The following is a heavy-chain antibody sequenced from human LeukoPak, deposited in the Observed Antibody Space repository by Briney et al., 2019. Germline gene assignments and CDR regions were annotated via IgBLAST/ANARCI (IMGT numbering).Heavy chain of an antibody. V-gene: IGHV4-34*01. J-gene: IGHJ5*02. CDR3: ARGRRVTTMVRGVIIVSVWFDP. D-gene: IGHD3-10*01. CDR1: GGSFSGYY. CDR2: INHSGST. Sequence: SETLSLTCAVYGGSFSGYYSSWIRQPPGKGLEWIGEINHSGSTNYNPSLKSRVTISVDTSKNQFSLKLSSVTAADTAVYYCARGRRVTTMVRGVIIVSVWFDPWGQGTLVTVSS.